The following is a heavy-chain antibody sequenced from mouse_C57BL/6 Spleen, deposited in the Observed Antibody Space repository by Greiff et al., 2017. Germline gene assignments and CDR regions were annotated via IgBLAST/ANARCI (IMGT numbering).Heavy chain of an antibody. CDR1: GYTFTSYW. CDR3: AREGKGRGGPYYFDY. J-gene: IGHJ2*01. D-gene: IGHD2-1*01. Sequence: QVQLQQPGAELVKPGASVKMSCKASGYTFTSYWITWVKQRPGQGLEWIGDIYPGSGSTNYNEKFKSKATLTVDTSSSTAYMQLSSLTSEDSAVYYCAREGKGRGGPYYFDYWGQGTTLTVSS. CDR2: IYPGSGST. V-gene: IGHV1-55*01.